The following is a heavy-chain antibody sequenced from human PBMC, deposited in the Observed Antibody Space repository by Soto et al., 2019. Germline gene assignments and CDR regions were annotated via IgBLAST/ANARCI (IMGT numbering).Heavy chain of an antibody. V-gene: IGHV1-2*02. Sequence: ASVKVSCPASGYTFTGYYMHWVRQAPGQGLEWMGWINPNSGGTNYAQKFQGRVTMTRDTSISTAYMELSRLRSDDTAVYYCAREGYGYCTNGVCYDFVYWGQATLVTVSS. J-gene: IGHJ4*02. CDR2: INPNSGGT. CDR3: AREGYGYCTNGVCYDFVY. CDR1: GYTFTGYY. D-gene: IGHD2-8*01.